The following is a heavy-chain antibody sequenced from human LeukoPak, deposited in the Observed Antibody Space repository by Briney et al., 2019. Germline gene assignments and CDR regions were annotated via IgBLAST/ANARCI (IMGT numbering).Heavy chain of an antibody. Sequence: SVKVSCKASGGTFSSYAISWVRQAPGQGLEWMGGIIPIFGTANYAQKFQGRVTITADESTSTAYMELSSLRSEDTAVYYCARGGLRYFDWLLCVFDYWGQGTLVTVSS. D-gene: IGHD3-9*01. CDR1: GGTFSSYA. J-gene: IGHJ4*02. CDR2: IIPIFGTA. CDR3: ARGGLRYFDWLLCVFDY. V-gene: IGHV1-69*13.